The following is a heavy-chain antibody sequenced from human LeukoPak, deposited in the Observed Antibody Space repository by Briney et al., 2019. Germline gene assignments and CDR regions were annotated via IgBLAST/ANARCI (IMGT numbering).Heavy chain of an antibody. J-gene: IGHJ4*02. D-gene: IGHD6-13*01. CDR3: ARTYSSSPYFFDY. Sequence: GESLKISCKGSGYSFTTHWIGWLRQMPGKGLQWMGLIYPGDSDARYSPSFQGQVTISADKSISTAHLQWSNLKASDTGIYYCARTYSSSPYFFDYWGQGTLVTVSS. CDR1: GYSFTTHW. CDR2: IYPGDSDA. V-gene: IGHV5-51*01.